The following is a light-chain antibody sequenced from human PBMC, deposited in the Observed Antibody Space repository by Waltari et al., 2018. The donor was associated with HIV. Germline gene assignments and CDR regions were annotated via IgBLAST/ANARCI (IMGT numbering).Light chain of an antibody. V-gene: IGLV1-40*01. CDR2: GTN. CDR3: HCTDSSLMGPVV. CDR1: SSNIGAGHD. Sequence: QSVLTQPPSVSGAPGQRVTISCTGNSSNIGAGHDVHWYRQLPGTAPKFLISGTNCRPSGVPDRFSGSKSGTSASLVITGLQADDEAVYYCHCTDSSLMGPVVFGGGTKLTVL. J-gene: IGLJ2*01.